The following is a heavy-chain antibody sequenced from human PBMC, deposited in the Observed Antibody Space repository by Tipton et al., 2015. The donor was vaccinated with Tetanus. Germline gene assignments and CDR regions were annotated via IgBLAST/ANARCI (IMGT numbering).Heavy chain of an antibody. J-gene: IGHJ5*02. D-gene: IGHD1-1*01. CDR1: GGSLSGSY. V-gene: IGHV4-34*01. CDR3: AILPKHWQAPRGAP. Sequence: TLSLTCAVYGGSLSGSYWSWVRQPPGKGLEWIGEVHPRGSTNYNPSLKRRATISVDSSATQLSLSLTSVTAADTAVYFCAILPKHWQAPRGAPWGQGVLVTVSS. CDR2: VHPRGST.